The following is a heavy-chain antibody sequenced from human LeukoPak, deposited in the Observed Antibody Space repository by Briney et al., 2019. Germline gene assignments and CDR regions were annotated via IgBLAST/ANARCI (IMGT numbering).Heavy chain of an antibody. CDR2: IIPIFGTA. D-gene: IGHD3-10*01. CDR1: GGTFSSYA. Sequence: SVKVSCKASGGTFSSYAISWVRQAPGQGLEWMGGIIPIFGTANYAQKFQGRVTITADKSTSTAYMELSSLRSEDTAVYYCARSTRHTVRGVIDAFDIWGQGTMVTVSS. V-gene: IGHV1-69*06. J-gene: IGHJ3*02. CDR3: ARSTRHTVRGVIDAFDI.